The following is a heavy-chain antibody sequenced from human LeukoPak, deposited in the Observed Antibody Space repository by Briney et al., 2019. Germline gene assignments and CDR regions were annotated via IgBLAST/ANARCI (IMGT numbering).Heavy chain of an antibody. CDR3: ARDTDVVVTATLRGAFDV. D-gene: IGHD2-21*02. J-gene: IGHJ3*01. V-gene: IGHV4-31*03. CDR2: IYYSGST. CDR1: GGSISSGDYY. Sequence: SQTLSLTCTVSGGSISSGDYYWNWIRQHPGKGLEWIGYIYYSGSTYYNPSLKSRVTISIDTSKNQFSLKLRYVTAADTAVYYCARDTDVVVTATLRGAFDVWGQGTRVTVSS.